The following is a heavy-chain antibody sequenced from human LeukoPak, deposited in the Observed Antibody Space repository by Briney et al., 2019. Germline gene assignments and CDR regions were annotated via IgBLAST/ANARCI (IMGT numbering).Heavy chain of an antibody. J-gene: IGHJ4*02. CDR1: GFTFSSYS. CDR3: AKVRNYGDYEG. Sequence: PGGSLRLSCAASGFTFSSYSMNWVRQAPGKGLEWVSYISSSSSTIYYADSVKGRFTISRDNAKNSLYLQMNSLRAEDTAVYYCAKVRNYGDYEGWGQGTLVTVSS. D-gene: IGHD4-17*01. V-gene: IGHV3-48*01. CDR2: ISSSSSTI.